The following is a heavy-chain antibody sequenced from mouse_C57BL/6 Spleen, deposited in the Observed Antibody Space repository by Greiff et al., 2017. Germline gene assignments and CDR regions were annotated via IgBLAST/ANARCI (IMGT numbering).Heavy chain of an antibody. V-gene: IGHV1-15*01. J-gene: IGHJ4*01. Sequence: VQLQQSGAELVRPGASVTLSCKASGYTFTDYEMHWVKQTPVHGLEWIGAIDPETGGTAYNQKFKGKAILTADKSSSTAYMELRSLTSEDSAVYYCTKAGYYSIYYAMDYWGQGTSVTVSS. CDR1: GYTFTDYE. D-gene: IGHD2-5*01. CDR2: IDPETGGT. CDR3: TKAGYYSIYYAMDY.